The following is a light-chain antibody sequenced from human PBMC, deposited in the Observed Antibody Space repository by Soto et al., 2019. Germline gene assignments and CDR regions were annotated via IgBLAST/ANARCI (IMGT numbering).Light chain of an antibody. CDR3: TSFSSITSLYV. CDR1: TRDIAGYNY. Sequence: QSVLTQPASVSGSPGQSITISCTGTTRDIAGYNYISWYQQHPGKAPKLMIYEVSIRPSGVSNRFSGSKSGNTASLTISGLQAEDEADYYCTSFSSITSLYVFGTGTKVTVL. J-gene: IGLJ1*01. CDR2: EVS. V-gene: IGLV2-14*01.